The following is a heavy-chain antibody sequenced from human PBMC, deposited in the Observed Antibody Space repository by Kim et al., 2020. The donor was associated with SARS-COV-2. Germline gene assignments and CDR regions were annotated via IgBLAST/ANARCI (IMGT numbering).Heavy chain of an antibody. Sequence: CVRQAPGHGIRWMGLINTHTGNPKYAQAFTPRFVISVDTSVTTAYLQISSLEAEDTALYYCARVIWGTYRYTDYWGQGTLVTVSS. CDR2: INTHTGNP. D-gene: IGHD3-16*02. CDR3: ARVIWGTYRYTDY. V-gene: IGHV7-4-1*02. J-gene: IGHJ4*02.